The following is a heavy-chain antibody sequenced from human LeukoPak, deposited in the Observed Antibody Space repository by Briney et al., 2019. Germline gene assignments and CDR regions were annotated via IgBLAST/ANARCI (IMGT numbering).Heavy chain of an antibody. D-gene: IGHD1-26*01. V-gene: IGHV4-34*01. J-gene: IGHJ4*02. CDR3: ASLNVGLVY. Sequence: SETLSLTCAVYGGSFSGYYWSWIRQPPGKGLEWIGSIYYSGSTYYNPSLKSRVTISVDTSKNQFSLKLSSVTAADTAVYYCASLNVGLVYWGQGTLVTVSS. CDR1: GGSFSGYY. CDR2: IYYSGST.